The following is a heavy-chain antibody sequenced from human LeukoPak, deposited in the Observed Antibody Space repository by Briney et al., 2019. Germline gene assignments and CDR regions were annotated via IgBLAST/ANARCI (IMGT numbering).Heavy chain of an antibody. V-gene: IGHV3-21*04. CDR2: ISGSSSSI. Sequence: KPGGSLRLSCAASGFTFSNYSMNWVRQAPGKGLEWVSSISGSSSSIYYADAVKGRFTISRDNSKNTLYLQMNSLRAEDTAVYYCAKDFGPLIAVAGTDYWGQGTLVTVSS. J-gene: IGHJ4*02. CDR3: AKDFGPLIAVAGTDY. D-gene: IGHD6-19*01. CDR1: GFTFSNYS.